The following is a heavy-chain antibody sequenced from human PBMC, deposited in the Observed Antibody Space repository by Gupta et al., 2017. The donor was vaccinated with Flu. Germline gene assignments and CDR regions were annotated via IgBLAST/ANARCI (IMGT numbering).Heavy chain of an antibody. D-gene: IGHD3-3*01. V-gene: IGHV3-72*01. Sequence: EVQLVESGGGLVQPGRSLRLSCAASGFTFSDHYMDWVRQAPGKGPEWVGRIRIQAKNFTTEYAASVQGRFTISRDDSRNSLHLQRNSLKTEDTAVYYRARAFTIATDQFDYWGQGTLVGVSS. J-gene: IGHJ4*02. CDR2: IRIQAKNFTT. CDR3: ARAFTIATDQFDY. CDR1: GFTFSDHY.